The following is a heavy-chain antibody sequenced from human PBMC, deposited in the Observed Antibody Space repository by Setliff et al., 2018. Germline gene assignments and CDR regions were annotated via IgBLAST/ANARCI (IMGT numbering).Heavy chain of an antibody. Sequence: GGSLRLSCAASGFLFSSYGMHWVRQAPGKGLEWVAVIWYDGSNKYYADSVKGRFSISRDNSKNTVHLQMNSLRVDDTAIYYCGRDLSGRSDHWGQGTLVTVSS. J-gene: IGHJ4*02. CDR3: GRDLSGRSDH. D-gene: IGHD3-3*01. V-gene: IGHV3-33*01. CDR1: GFLFSSYG. CDR2: IWYDGSNK.